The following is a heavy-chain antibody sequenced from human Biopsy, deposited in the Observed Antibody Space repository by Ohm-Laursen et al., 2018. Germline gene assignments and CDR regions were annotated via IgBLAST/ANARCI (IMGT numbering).Heavy chain of an antibody. CDR3: ARDPGYDFWSGSDPFDI. J-gene: IGHJ3*02. D-gene: IGHD3-3*01. Sequence: SVKVSCKASGYTFTAYGISWVRQAPGQGLEWMGWISTYNDDTNIAQKFRGRVSMTTDTSTRTAYMELRSLRSSDTAIYFCARDPGYDFWSGSDPFDIWGQGTLVTVS. V-gene: IGHV1-18*04. CDR1: GYTFTAYG. CDR2: ISTYNDDT.